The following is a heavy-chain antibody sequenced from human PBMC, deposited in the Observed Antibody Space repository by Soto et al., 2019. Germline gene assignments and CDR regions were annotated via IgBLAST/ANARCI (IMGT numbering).Heavy chain of an antibody. CDR1: GFTFSDYY. CDR3: ARVVRLMLYSDY. D-gene: IGHD3-10*01. J-gene: IGHJ4*01. CDR2: IGPNSSYP. V-gene: IGHV3-11*05. Sequence: QVQLVESGGGLVKPGGSLRLSCAASGFTFSDYYMSWIRQAPGKGLEWVSYIGPNSSYPNYADSVKGRFTISRDNTKNSHYLPINSLIAEDAAVYCCARVVRLMLYSDYWGQGTLVTVSS.